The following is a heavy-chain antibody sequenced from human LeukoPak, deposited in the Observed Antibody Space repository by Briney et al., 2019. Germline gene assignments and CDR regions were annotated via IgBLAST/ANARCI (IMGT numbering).Heavy chain of an antibody. V-gene: IGHV3-33*08. CDR3: AREGSVGGDYRRPPYFEY. Sequence: PGGSLRLSCAASGFTFSDHYMDWVRQAPGKGLEWVGVIWYDGTNTFYGDSVKGRFTISRDNSKKTLYLQMNSLRAEDTAMYYCAREGSVGGDYRRPPYFEYWGQGTLVTVSS. J-gene: IGHJ4*02. CDR2: IWYDGTNT. D-gene: IGHD3-16*02. CDR1: GFTFSDHY.